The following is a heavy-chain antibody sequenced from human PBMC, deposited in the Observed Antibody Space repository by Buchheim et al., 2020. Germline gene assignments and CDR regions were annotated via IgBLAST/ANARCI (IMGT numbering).Heavy chain of an antibody. J-gene: IGHJ6*02. CDR3: ARDLYYYDSSGYYPAYYYGMDV. CDR2: INPNSGGT. D-gene: IGHD3-22*01. V-gene: IGHV1-2*02. CDR1: GYTFTGYY. Sequence: QVQLVQSGAEVKKPGASVKVSCKASGYTFTGYYMHWVRQAPGQGLEWMGWINPNSGGTNYAQKFQGRVTMTRDTSISTAYMELSRLRSDDTAVYYCARDLYYYDSSGYYPAYYYGMDVWGQGTT.